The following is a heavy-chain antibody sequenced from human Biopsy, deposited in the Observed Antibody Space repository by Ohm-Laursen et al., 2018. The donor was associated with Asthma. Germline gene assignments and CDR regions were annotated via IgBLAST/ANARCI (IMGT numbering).Heavy chain of an antibody. Sequence: ASVKVSCKISGYSLTDLSMHWVQQAPGQGLEWMGGHDHEEGGTVNARRFQGRVTMTEDTSTDTAYMELSSLSSDDTAVYYCASDFPKDYVRYNFQFWGQGTLVTASS. V-gene: IGHV1-24*01. CDR3: ASDFPKDYVRYNFQF. D-gene: IGHD4-17*01. J-gene: IGHJ4*02. CDR1: GYSLTDLS. CDR2: HDHEEGGT.